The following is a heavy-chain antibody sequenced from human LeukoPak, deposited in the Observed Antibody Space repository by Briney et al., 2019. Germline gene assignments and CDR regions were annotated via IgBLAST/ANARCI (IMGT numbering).Heavy chain of an antibody. Sequence: ASVKVSCKASGYTFTSYDINWVRQATGQGLEWMGWMNPNSGNTGYAQKFQGRVTMTRNTSISTAYMELSSLRSEDTAVYYCARVAAAGEEIDYWGQGTLVTVSS. J-gene: IGHJ4*02. D-gene: IGHD6-13*01. CDR3: ARVAAAGEEIDY. V-gene: IGHV1-8*01. CDR2: MNPNSGNT. CDR1: GYTFTSYD.